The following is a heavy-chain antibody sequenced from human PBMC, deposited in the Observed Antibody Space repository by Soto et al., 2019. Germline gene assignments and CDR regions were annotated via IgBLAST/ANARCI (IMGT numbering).Heavy chain of an antibody. V-gene: IGHV4-31*03. D-gene: IGHD5-12*01. J-gene: IGHJ4*02. CDR1: GGSISSGGYY. Sequence: SETLSLTCTVSGGSISSGGYYWSWIRQHPGKGLEWIGYIYYSGSTYYNPSLKSRVTISVDTSKNQFSLKLSSVTAADTAVYYCARVSVSGYEFDYWGQGTLVTVSS. CDR2: IYYSGST. CDR3: ARVSVSGYEFDY.